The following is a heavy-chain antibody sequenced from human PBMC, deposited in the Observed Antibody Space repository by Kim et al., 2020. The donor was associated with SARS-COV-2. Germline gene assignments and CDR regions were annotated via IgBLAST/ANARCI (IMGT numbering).Heavy chain of an antibody. CDR3: AGGILRGLSDY. CDR2: ISSSSSYI. D-gene: IGHD1-26*01. J-gene: IGHJ4*02. CDR1: GFTFSSYS. V-gene: IGHV3-21*01. Sequence: GGSLRLSCAASGFTFSSYSMNWVRQAPGKGLEWVSSISSSSSYIYYAVSVKGRFTISRDNVKNSLYLQMNSLRAEDTAVYFCAGGILRGLSDYWGQGTLVTVAS.